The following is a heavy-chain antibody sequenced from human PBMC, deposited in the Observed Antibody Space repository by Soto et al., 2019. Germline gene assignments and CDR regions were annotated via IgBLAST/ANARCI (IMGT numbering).Heavy chain of an antibody. CDR3: ARAPPRYGDYYYYMDV. J-gene: IGHJ6*03. CDR2: ISSSSSYI. D-gene: IGHD4-17*01. Sequence: GGSLRLSCAASGFTFSSYSMNWVRQAPGKGLEWVSSISSSSSYIYYADSVKGRFTISRDNAKNSLYLQMNSLRAEDTAVYYCARAPPRYGDYYYYMDVWGKGTTVTVSS. CDR1: GFTFSSYS. V-gene: IGHV3-21*01.